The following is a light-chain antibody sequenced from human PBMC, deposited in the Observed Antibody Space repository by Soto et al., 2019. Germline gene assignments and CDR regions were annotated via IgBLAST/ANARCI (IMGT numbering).Light chain of an antibody. V-gene: IGLV6-57*04. CDR2: ENN. CDR1: SGSIASNF. Sequence: NFMLTQPHSVSESPGKTVIISCTRSSGSIASNFVQWYQQRPGSAPTTVIYENNQRPSGVPDRFSGSIDSSSNSASLTISGLKTEDEADYYCQSSDSSSVVFGGGTKLTVL. CDR3: QSSDSSSVV. J-gene: IGLJ2*01.